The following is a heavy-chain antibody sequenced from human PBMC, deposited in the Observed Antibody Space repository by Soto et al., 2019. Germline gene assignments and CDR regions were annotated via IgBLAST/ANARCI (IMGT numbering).Heavy chain of an antibody. CDR2: ISSSSSYT. J-gene: IGHJ2*01. V-gene: IGHV3-11*06. D-gene: IGHD3-16*02. CDR1: GFTFSDYY. CDR3: ARERHNRLGELSLFRYFDL. Sequence: GGSLRLSCAASGFTFSDYYMSWIRQAPGKGLEWVSYISSSSSYTNYADSVKGRFTISRDNAKNSLYLQMNSLRAEDTAVYYCARERHNRLGELSLFRYFDLWGRGTLVTVSS.